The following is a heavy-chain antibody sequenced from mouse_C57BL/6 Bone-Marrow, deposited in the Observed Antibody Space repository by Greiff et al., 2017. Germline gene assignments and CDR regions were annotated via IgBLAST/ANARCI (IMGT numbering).Heavy chain of an antibody. CDR3: ERHEYDYGSSYWYFDV. CDR2: ISRAGSYT. D-gene: IGHD1-1*01. V-gene: IGHV5-6*01. Sequence: EVKLVESGGDLVKPGGSLKLSCAASGFTFSSYGMSWVRQTPDKRLEWVATISRAGSYTYYPDRVKGRFTISRDNAKNTLYLQMSSLKTEDTAMYYCERHEYDYGSSYWYFDVWGTGTTVTVSS. J-gene: IGHJ1*03. CDR1: GFTFSSYG.